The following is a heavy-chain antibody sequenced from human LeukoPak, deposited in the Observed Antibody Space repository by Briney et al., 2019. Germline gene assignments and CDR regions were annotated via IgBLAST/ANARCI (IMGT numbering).Heavy chain of an antibody. CDR2: IWYDGSNK. V-gene: IGHV3-33*01. J-gene: IGHJ4*02. D-gene: IGHD1-26*01. CDR3: ARGSRGSYSNFDY. Sequence: PGGSLRLSCAASGFTFSSYGMHWVRQAPGKGLEWVAVIWYDGSNKYYADSVKGRFTISRDNSKNTLYLQMNSLRAEDTAVYYCARGSRGSYSNFDYWGQGTLVTVSS. CDR1: GFTFSSYG.